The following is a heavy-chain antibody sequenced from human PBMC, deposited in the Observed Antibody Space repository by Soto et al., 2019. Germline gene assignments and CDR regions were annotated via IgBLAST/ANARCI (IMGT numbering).Heavy chain of an antibody. J-gene: IGHJ4*02. CDR1: GFTSSIYA. V-gene: IGHV3-64D*06. D-gene: IGHD3-22*01. CDR2: ISTDGGNT. Sequence: EVQLVESGGDLVQPGGSLRLSCSAPGFTSSIYAIHRVRKAPGKGLEYVSSISTDGGNTHYADSVKGRFTISRDNSKNTVYLQMSSLRAEDTAVYYCVKGEYYYDSSGYYPFDYWGQATLVTVSS. CDR3: VKGEYYYDSSGYYPFDY.